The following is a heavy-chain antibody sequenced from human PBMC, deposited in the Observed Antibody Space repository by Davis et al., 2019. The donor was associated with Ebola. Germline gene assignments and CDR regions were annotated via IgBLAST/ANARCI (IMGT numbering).Heavy chain of an antibody. J-gene: IGHJ4*02. V-gene: IGHV1-46*01. CDR1: RYTFTDYY. CDR2: IAPSGDFT. CDR3: ARVMGETTTGYFDY. Sequence: ASVTVSCKASRYTFTDYYMNWVRQPPGQGLEWMGIIAPSGDFTRLAPKFQGRIPLTTDKSTNTVYMELTSLKSEDTAVYYCARVMGETTTGYFDYWGQGTLVTVSS. D-gene: IGHD1-1*01.